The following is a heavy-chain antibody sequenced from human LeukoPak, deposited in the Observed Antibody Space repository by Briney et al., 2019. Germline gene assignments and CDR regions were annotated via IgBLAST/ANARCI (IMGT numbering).Heavy chain of an antibody. J-gene: IGHJ4*02. CDR2: INHSGST. V-gene: IGHV4-34*01. CDR1: GGSFSGYY. CDR3: ARDPIAAGDY. Sequence: SETLSLTCAVYGGSFSGYYWSWIRQPPGKGLEWIGEINHSGSTNYNPSLKSRVTISVDTSKNQFSLKLSSVTAADTAVYYCARDPIAAGDYWGQGTLVTVSS. D-gene: IGHD6-13*01.